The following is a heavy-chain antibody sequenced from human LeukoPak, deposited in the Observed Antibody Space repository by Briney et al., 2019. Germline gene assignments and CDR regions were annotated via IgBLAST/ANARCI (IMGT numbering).Heavy chain of an antibody. D-gene: IGHD1-26*01. CDR2: ISYDGSNK. CDR1: GFTFSSYA. V-gene: IGHV3-30-3*01. J-gene: IGHJ4*02. Sequence: GGSLRLSYAASGFTFSSYAMHWVRRAPGKGLEWVAGISYDGSNKYYADSVKGRFTISRDNSKNTLYLQMNSLRAEDTAVYYCARDWSGSYKGIFDYWGQGTLVTVSS. CDR3: ARDWSGSYKGIFDY.